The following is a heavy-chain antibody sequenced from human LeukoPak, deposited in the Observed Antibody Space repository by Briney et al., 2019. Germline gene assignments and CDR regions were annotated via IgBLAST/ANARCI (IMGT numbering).Heavy chain of an antibody. J-gene: IGHJ4*02. V-gene: IGHV3-21*01. CDR3: ARAMAVPANNDY. D-gene: IGHD5-24*01. CDR2: ISSSSSDI. Sequence: GGSLRLSCTTSGFTFSSYTMNWVRQAPGKGRDWVSSISSSSSDIYYADSVKGRFTIFRDNAKNSVYLQMHSLRAEDTAVYYCARAMAVPANNDYWGQGTLVTVSS. CDR1: GFTFSSYT.